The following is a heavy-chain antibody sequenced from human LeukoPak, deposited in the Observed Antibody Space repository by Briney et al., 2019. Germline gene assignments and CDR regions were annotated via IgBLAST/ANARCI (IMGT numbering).Heavy chain of an antibody. CDR3: AHRRIDDSSGYYVY. D-gene: IGHD3-22*01. J-gene: IGHJ4*02. CDR2: IYWNDDK. V-gene: IGHV2-5*01. Sequence: XLALIYWNDDKRYSPSLKSSLTITKDTSKNQVVLTMTNMDPVDTATYYCAHRRIDDSSGYYVYWGQGTLVTVSS.